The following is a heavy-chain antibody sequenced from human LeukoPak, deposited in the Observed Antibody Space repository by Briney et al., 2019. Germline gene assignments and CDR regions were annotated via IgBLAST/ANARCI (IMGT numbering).Heavy chain of an antibody. CDR1: GFSLSTRGMC. Sequence: SGPALVNPTQTLTLTCTFSGFSLSTRGMCVSWIRQPPGKALEWFARIDWDDDKYYSTSLKTRLTISKDTSKNQVVLTMTNMDPVDTATYYCARQGVYYYYGMDVWGQGTTVTVSS. D-gene: IGHD2-8*01. J-gene: IGHJ6*02. CDR3: ARQGVYYYYGMDV. CDR2: IDWDDDK. V-gene: IGHV2-70*11.